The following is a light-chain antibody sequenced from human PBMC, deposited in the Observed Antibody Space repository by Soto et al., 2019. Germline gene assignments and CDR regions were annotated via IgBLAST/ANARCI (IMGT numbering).Light chain of an antibody. CDR1: QSVGSNY. CDR3: QQYGSSPWT. V-gene: IGKV3-20*01. Sequence: IVLTQSPGTLTLSPGERATLSCRASQSVGSNYLGWYQQKPGQAPRLLIYGATSRATGIPDRFSGSGSGTDFSLTISRLEPEDFAVYYCQQYGSSPWTFGQGTKVEIK. J-gene: IGKJ1*01. CDR2: GAT.